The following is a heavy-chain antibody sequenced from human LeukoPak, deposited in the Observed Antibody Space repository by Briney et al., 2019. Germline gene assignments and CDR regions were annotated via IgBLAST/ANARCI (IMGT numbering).Heavy chain of an antibody. CDR1: CYRFTRYW. J-gene: IGHJ4*02. V-gene: IGHV5-51*01. Sequence: GESLETPFKGSCYRFTRYWIGWGRPRPGKGVEGLGILYPGHSDTRYSPSFQGQVTISPPKSISTAYLQCSSLNSSDTAMYYCAIHNGSSSHFDYWGQGTLVTVSS. CDR3: AIHNGSSSHFDY. D-gene: IGHD6-6*01. CDR2: LYPGHSDT.